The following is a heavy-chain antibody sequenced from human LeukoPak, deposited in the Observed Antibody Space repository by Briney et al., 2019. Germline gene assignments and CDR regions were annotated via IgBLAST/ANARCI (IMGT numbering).Heavy chain of an antibody. V-gene: IGHV3-30-3*01. J-gene: IGHJ6*03. Sequence: PGGSLRLSCAASGFTFSSYTMHWVRRAPGKGLEWVAVISYDGSSKYYADSVKGRFTTSRDNSKNTLYLQMNSLKTEDTAVYYCARSAKLRFSTMDVWGKGTTVTVSS. CDR2: ISYDGSSK. CDR3: ARSAKLRFSTMDV. CDR1: GFTFSSYT. D-gene: IGHD3-3*01.